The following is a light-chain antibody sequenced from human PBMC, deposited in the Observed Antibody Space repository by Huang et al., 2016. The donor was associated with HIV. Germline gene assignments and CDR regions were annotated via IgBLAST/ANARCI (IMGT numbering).Light chain of an antibody. Sequence: DIQMTQSPSSVSASLGDSVTITCRASQGVSTWLGWYQQKQGNAPQLLIFAASTLQSGAPSRFRGSGAGTEFTITISDLQPEDFATYYCQQTKSSPYTFGQGTKLEI. CDR3: QQTKSSPYT. J-gene: IGKJ2*01. CDR1: QGVSTW. V-gene: IGKV1-12*02. CDR2: AAS.